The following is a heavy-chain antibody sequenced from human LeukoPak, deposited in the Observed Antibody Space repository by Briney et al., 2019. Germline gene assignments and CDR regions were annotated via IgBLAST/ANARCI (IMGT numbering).Heavy chain of an antibody. V-gene: IGHV4-59*08. J-gene: IGHJ5*02. CDR1: SGSISSYY. Sequence: SETLSLTCTVSSGSISSYYWSWIRQPPGKGLEWIGYIFYSGSTNYNSSLKSRVTILVDTSNNQLSLKLSSVTAADTAVYYCARHQYTSGWYGWFDPWGQGTLVTVSS. CDR2: IFYSGST. CDR3: ARHQYTSGWYGWFDP. D-gene: IGHD6-19*01.